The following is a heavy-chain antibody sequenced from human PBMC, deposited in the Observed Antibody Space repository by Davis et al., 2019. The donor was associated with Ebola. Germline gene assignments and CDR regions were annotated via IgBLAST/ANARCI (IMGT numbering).Heavy chain of an antibody. V-gene: IGHV3-7*03. D-gene: IGHD3-22*01. CDR3: ARWGRYYDSSDGGG. CDR2: INGDESEK. J-gene: IGHJ4*02. Sequence: PGGSLRLSCAASGFTFSAYWMSWVRQAPGKGLEWVANINGDESEKFYVESVKGRFTISRDNTKNSLYLQMNSLRAEDTAVYYCARWGRYYDSSDGGGWGQGTLVTVSS. CDR1: GFTFSAYW.